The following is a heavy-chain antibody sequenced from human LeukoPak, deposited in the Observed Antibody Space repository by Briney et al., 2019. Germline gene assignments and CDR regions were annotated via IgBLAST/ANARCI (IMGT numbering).Heavy chain of an antibody. J-gene: IGHJ4*02. V-gene: IGHV3-7*01. CDR3: ARGGRIRYFDWSTT. Sequence: GGSLRLSCAASGFTFSSYWMSWVRQAPGKGLEWVANLKQDGSEKYYVDSVKGRFTISRDNAKNSLYLQMNSLRAEDTAVYYCARGGRIRYFDWSTTWGQGTLVTVSS. D-gene: IGHD3-9*01. CDR2: LKQDGSEK. CDR1: GFTFSSYW.